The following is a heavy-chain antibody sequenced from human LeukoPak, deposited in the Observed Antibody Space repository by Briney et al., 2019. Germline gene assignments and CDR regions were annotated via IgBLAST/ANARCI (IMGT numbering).Heavy chain of an antibody. Sequence: PSETLSLTCAVYGGSFSGYYWSWIRQPPGKGLEWIGEINHSGSTNYNPSLKSRVTISVDTSKNQFSLKLSSVTAADTAVYYCARSRVRRFGELSRSYYYGMDVWGQGTTVTVSS. V-gene: IGHV4-34*01. CDR1: GGSFSGYY. D-gene: IGHD3-10*01. CDR2: INHSGST. J-gene: IGHJ6*02. CDR3: ARSRVRRFGELSRSYYYGMDV.